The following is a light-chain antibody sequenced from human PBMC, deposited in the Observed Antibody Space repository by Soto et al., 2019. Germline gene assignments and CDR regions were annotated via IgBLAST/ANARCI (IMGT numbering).Light chain of an antibody. CDR2: EVN. V-gene: IGLV2-8*01. J-gene: IGLJ2*01. CDR1: STDVGEYNY. Sequence: QSALTQPPSASGSPGQSVTIPCAGTSTDVGEYNYVSWYQQHPGKVHKLIIFEVNKRPSGVPDRFSGSKSGDTASLTVSGLHAEDEADYFCSSFVGAPVIFGGGTKLTVL. CDR3: SSFVGAPVI.